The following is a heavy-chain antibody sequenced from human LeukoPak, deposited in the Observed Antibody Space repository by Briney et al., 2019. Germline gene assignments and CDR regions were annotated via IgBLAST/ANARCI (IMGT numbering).Heavy chain of an antibody. CDR1: GFSMGSSW. CDR2: MNEDGSGT. J-gene: IGHJ4*02. V-gene: IGHV3-7*01. D-gene: IGHD7-27*01. Sequence: PGGSLGLFCAVSGFSMGSSWMSWARRTPGKGLEGVADMNEDGSGTYYEDAVKARFTVSRDNAQNSVYLQMNSLRVEDAGVYYCASDPAWGAIDYWGQGTLVTVST. CDR3: ASDPAWGAIDY.